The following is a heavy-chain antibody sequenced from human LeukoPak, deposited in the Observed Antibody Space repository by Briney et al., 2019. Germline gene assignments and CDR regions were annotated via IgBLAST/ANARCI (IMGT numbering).Heavy chain of an antibody. Sequence: PGGSLRLSCAASGFTFSSYSMNWVRQAPGKGLEWVSYISSSSTGIYYADSVKGRFTISRDNADNSLYLQMDSLRVEDTAIYYCARDGGDSPNKNCDYWGQGTLVTVSS. CDR2: ISSSSTGI. CDR1: GFTFSSYS. CDR3: ARDGGDSPNKNCDY. D-gene: IGHD4-17*01. V-gene: IGHV3-48*04. J-gene: IGHJ4*02.